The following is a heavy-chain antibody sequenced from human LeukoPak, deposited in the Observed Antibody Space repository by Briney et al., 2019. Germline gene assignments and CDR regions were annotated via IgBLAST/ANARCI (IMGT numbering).Heavy chain of an antibody. Sequence: SETLSLTCTVSGGSISSYYWSWIRQPPGKGLEWIGYIYYSGGTNYNPSLKSRVTISVDTSKNQFSLKLSSVTAADTAVYYCARHRRRKYNYDSSGLFFFDYWGQGTLVTVSS. D-gene: IGHD3-22*01. CDR2: IYYSGGT. J-gene: IGHJ4*02. CDR3: ARHRRRKYNYDSSGLFFFDY. CDR1: GGSISSYY. V-gene: IGHV4-59*08.